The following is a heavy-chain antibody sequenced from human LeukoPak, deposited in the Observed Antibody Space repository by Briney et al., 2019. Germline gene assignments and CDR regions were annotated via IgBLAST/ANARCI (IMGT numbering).Heavy chain of an antibody. V-gene: IGHV4-34*01. CDR3: ARGQWYDSSGYYYYFDY. CDR2: INHSGST. CDR1: GGSFSGYY. D-gene: IGHD3-22*01. Sequence: PSETLSLTCAVYGGSFSGYYWSWIRQPPGKGLEWIGEINHSGSTNYNPSLKSRVTISVDTSKNQFSLELSSVTAADTAVYYCARGQWYDSSGYYYYFDYWGQGTLVTVSS. J-gene: IGHJ4*02.